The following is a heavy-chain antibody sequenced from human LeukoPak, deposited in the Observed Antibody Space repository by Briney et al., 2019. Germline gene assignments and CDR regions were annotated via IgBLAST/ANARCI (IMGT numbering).Heavy chain of an antibody. J-gene: IGHJ4*02. V-gene: IGHV4-34*01. Sequence: SETLSLTCAAYGGSFSGYYWSWIRQPPGKGLEWIGEINHSGITNYNPSLKSRVTISVDTSKNQFSLKLSSVTAADTAVYYCARGLPGYSSSWYVNYWGQGTLVTVSS. D-gene: IGHD6-13*01. CDR2: INHSGIT. CDR3: ARGLPGYSSSWYVNY. CDR1: GGSFSGYY.